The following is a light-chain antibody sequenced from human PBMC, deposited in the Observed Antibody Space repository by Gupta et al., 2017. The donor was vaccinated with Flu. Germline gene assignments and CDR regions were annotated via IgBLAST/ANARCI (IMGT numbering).Light chain of an antibody. V-gene: IGKV3-15*01. CDR2: GVS. J-gene: IGKJ4*01. CDR1: ESVSSN. CDR3: LQYNNWPIT. Sequence: PATLSVSPGERATLSCRASESVSSNLAWYQQKPGQAPRLLIYGVSTRATGIPARFSGSGSETEFTLTISSLQSEDFAVYYCLQYNNWPITFGGGSKVEIK.